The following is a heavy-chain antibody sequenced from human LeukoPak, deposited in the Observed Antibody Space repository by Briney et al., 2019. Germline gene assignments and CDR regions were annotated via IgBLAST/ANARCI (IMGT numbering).Heavy chain of an antibody. CDR3: ASARRGPRVYYYMDV. CDR1: GGSFSGYY. CDR2: INHSGST. D-gene: IGHD3-10*01. V-gene: IGHV4-34*01. J-gene: IGHJ6*03. Sequence: SETLSLTCAVYGGSFSGYYWSWIRQPPGKGLEWIGEINHSGSTNYNPSLKSRVTISVDTSNNQFSLKLSAVTAADTAVYYCASARRGPRVYYYMDVWGKGTTVTVSS.